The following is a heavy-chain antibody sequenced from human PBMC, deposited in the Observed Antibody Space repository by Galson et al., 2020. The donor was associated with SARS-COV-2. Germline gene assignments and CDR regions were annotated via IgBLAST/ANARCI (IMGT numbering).Heavy chain of an antibody. Sequence: SQTLSLTCTVSRGPISNYYWSWIRQPPGKGLESIGYIYYSGRTTYNPSLKSRVTISVDTSKNQFSLKLTSVTAADTAVYYCARLAGGSNAFDIWGQGTMVAVSS. CDR1: RGPISNYY. V-gene: IGHV4-59*01. D-gene: IGHD3-16*01. CDR2: IYYSGRT. J-gene: IGHJ3*02. CDR3: ARLAGGSNAFDI.